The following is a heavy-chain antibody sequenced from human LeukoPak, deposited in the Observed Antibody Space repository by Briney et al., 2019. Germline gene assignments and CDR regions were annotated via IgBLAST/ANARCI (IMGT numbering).Heavy chain of an antibody. J-gene: IGHJ4*02. CDR2: ISGSGGST. CDR1: GFTFSSYA. CDR3: AKVGLVGATELMLYFDY. D-gene: IGHD1-26*01. V-gene: IGHV3-23*01. Sequence: GGSLRLSCAASGFTFSSYAMSWVRQAPGKGLEWVSAISGSGGSTYYADSVKGRFTISRDNSKNTLYLQMNSLRAEDTAVYYCAKVGLVGATELMLYFDYWGQGTLVTVSS.